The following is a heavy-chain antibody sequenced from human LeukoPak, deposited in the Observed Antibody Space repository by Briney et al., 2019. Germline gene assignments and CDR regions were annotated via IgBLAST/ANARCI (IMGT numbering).Heavy chain of an antibody. CDR2: ISYDGSNK. D-gene: IGHD1-1*01. CDR3: AVNWNLDY. J-gene: IGHJ4*02. Sequence: GGSLRLSCAASGFTFSSYGMHWVRQAPGKGLEWVAVISYDGSNKHYADSVKGRFTVSRDNSKNTLYLQMNSLRAEDTAVYYCAVNWNLDYWGQGTLVTVSS. V-gene: IGHV3-30*03. CDR1: GFTFSSYG.